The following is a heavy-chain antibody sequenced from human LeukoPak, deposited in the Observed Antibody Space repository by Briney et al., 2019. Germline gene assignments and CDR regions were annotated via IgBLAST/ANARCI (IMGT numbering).Heavy chain of an antibody. D-gene: IGHD3-10*01. J-gene: IGHJ3*02. CDR2: ISYDGSNK. CDR3: ARDRAYAFDN. V-gene: IGHV3-30-3*01. Sequence: QPGRSLRLSCAASGFTFSSYAMHWVRQAPGKGLEWVAVISYDGSNKNYADSVKGRFTISRDNSKNTLYLQMNSLRAEDTAVYYCARDRAYAFDNWGQGTMVTVSS. CDR1: GFTFSSYA.